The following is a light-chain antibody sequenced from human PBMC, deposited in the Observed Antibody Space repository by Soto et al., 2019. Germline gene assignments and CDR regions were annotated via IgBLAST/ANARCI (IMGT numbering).Light chain of an antibody. CDR2: RSN. CDR1: SSNIGSNY. V-gene: IGLV1-47*01. CDR3: AAWDDSLNGLYV. Sequence: QSALTQPPSASGTPGQRVTISCSGSSSNIGSNYVSWYQQLPGTAPKLLIYRSNQRPSGVPDRFSGSMSGTSASLVISGLRSEDEADYYCAAWDDSLNGLYVFGTGTKLTVL. J-gene: IGLJ1*01.